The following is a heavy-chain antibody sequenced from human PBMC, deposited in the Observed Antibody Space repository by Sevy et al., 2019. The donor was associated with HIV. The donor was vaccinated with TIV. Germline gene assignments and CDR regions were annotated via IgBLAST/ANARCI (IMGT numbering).Heavy chain of an antibody. D-gene: IGHD3-10*02. CDR1: AFTFNNYA. J-gene: IGHJ4*02. V-gene: IGHV3-23*01. CDR3: VKDYMFAADWAPDS. CDR2: LIENGVDT. Sequence: GGSLRLSCAASAFTFNNYAMSWVRQPPGKGLEWVSGLIENGVDTYYSDSVRGRFTISRDNSKNTLYLQMNSLRAEDTAIYYCVKDYMFAADWAPDSWGQGTLATVSS.